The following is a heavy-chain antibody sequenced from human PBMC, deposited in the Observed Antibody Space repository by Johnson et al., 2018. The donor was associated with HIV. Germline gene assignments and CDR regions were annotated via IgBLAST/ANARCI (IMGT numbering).Heavy chain of an antibody. CDR3: ANSLLLDAFNS. J-gene: IGHJ3*02. Sequence: EVQLVESGGGLVRPGGSLRLSCVASGFSFIDYAMIWVRQAPGKGLEWVSFISGGEDDTYYADSVKGRFTISRDNSKTTLYLQMNSLRDEDTAVYYCANSLLLDAFNSWGQGTMVTVSS. CDR1: GFSFIDYA. V-gene: IGHV3-23*04. CDR2: ISGGEDDT.